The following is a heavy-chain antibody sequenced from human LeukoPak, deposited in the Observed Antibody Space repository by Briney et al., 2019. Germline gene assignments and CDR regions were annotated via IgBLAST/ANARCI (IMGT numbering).Heavy chain of an antibody. CDR3: ALSSTSCFSYGSGIGCWFDP. D-gene: IGHD2-2*01. J-gene: IGHJ5*02. V-gene: IGHV1-2*02. CDR2: INPNSGGT. CDR1: GYTFTGYY. Sequence: ASVKVSCKASGYTFTGYYMHWVRQAPGQGLEWMGWINPNSGGTNYAQKFQGRVTMTRDTSISTAYMELSSLRSEDTAVYYCALSSTSCFSYGSGIGCWFDPWGQGTLVTVSS.